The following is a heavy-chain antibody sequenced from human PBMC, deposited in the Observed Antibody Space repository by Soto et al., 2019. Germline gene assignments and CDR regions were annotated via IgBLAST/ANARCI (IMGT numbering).Heavy chain of an antibody. CDR2: ISGSGGST. CDR3: AKGGSSGWYSKYFQH. J-gene: IGHJ1*01. CDR1: GFTFSSYA. Sequence: EVQLLESRGGLVQPGGSLRLSCSASGFTFSSYAMSWVRQAPGKGLEWVSAISGSGGSTYYADSVKGRFTISRDNSKNTLYLQMNSLRAEDTAVYYCAKGGSSGWYSKYFQHWGQGTLVTVSS. D-gene: IGHD6-19*01. V-gene: IGHV3-23*01.